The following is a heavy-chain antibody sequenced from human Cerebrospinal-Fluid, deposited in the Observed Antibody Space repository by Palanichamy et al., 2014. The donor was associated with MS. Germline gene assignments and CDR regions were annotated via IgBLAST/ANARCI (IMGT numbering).Heavy chain of an antibody. CDR2: TYYRSKWFN. CDR3: ARNEDTNGWFDC. CDR1: GDSVSSNRVA. V-gene: IGHV6-1*01. Sequence: QVQLQQSGPGLVKPSQTLSLTCAISGDSVSSNRVAWSWIRQSPSRGLEWLGRTYYRSKWFNDYAVSVKSRITINPDTSKNQFSLQLDSVTPEDTAVYYCARNEDTNGWFDCWGQGTLVTVSS. D-gene: IGHD6-19*01. J-gene: IGHJ4*02.